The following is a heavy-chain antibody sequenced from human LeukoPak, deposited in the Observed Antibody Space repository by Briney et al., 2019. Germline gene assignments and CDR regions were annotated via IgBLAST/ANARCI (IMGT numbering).Heavy chain of an antibody. J-gene: IGHJ4*02. CDR1: GGSISSSSSY. CDR3: AGRPAPLRQIGGEVN. D-gene: IGHD3-16*01. V-gene: IGHV4-61*05. CDR2: IYYSGST. Sequence: SETLSLTCSVSGGSISSSSSYWGWIRQPPGKGLEWIGYIYYSGSTNYNPSLKSRVTISVDTSKNQFSLKLSSVTAADTAVYYCAGRPAPLRQIGGEVNWGQGTLVTVSS.